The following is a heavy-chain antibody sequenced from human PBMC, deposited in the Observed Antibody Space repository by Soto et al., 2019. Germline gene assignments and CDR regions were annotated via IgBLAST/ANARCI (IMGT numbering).Heavy chain of an antibody. CDR2: IYYDGST. D-gene: IGHD2-15*01. J-gene: IGHJ4*02. CDR3: AKVVVAATRHSDFDS. V-gene: IGHV4-39*02. Sequence: SETLSLTCTVSGGSINSNNYYWAWIRQPPRKGLAWIASIYYDGSTYYDTSPKSRVTISRDTSKNHLSLRLTSMTAADTAVYYCAKVVVAATRHSDFDSWGQGTLVTVCS. CDR1: GGSINSNNYY.